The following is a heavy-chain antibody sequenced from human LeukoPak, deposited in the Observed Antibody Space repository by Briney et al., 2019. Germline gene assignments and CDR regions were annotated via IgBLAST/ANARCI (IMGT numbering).Heavy chain of an antibody. Sequence: SETLSLTCAVYGGSFSGYYWSWIRQPPGKGLEWIGEINHSGSTNYNPSLESRVTISVDTSKNQFSLKLSSVTAADTAVYYCAPYCSSTSCYPTWGQGTLVTVSS. D-gene: IGHD2-2*01. CDR1: GGSFSGYY. J-gene: IGHJ5*02. CDR2: INHSGST. CDR3: APYCSSTSCYPT. V-gene: IGHV4-34*01.